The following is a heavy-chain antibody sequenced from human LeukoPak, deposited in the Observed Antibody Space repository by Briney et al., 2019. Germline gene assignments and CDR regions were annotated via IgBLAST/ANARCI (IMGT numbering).Heavy chain of an antibody. J-gene: IGHJ3*02. CDR3: ARIGYCSGGSCYMDSHDAFDI. Sequence: RLGESLKISCKGSGYSFTSYWIGWVRQMPGKGLEWMGIIYPGDSDTRYSPSFQGQVTISADKSISTAYLQWSSLKASDTAMYYCARIGYCSGGSCYMDSHDAFDIWGQGTMVTVSS. CDR2: IYPGDSDT. D-gene: IGHD2-15*01. CDR1: GYSFTSYW. V-gene: IGHV5-51*01.